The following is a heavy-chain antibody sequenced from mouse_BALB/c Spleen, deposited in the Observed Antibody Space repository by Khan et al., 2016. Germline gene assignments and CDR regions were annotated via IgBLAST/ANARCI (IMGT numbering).Heavy chain of an antibody. D-gene: IGHD1-2*01. CDR2: INLDSSTI. Sequence: EVKLPESGGGLVQPGGSLKLSCAASGFDFCRYRMSWVRQAPGKGLEWIGDINLDSSTINYTPSLKDKFIISRDNAKNTLYLQMSKVGSEDTAYYYCQRLGYYGYLAYWGQGTLVTVSA. CDR1: GFDFCRYR. CDR3: QRLGYYGYLAY. J-gene: IGHJ3*01. V-gene: IGHV4-1*02.